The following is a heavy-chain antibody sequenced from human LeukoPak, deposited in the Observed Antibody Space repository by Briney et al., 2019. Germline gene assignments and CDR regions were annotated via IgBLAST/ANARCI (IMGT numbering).Heavy chain of an antibody. Sequence: GASVKVSCKASGYTFTSYGISWVRQAPGQGLEWMGWISACNGNTKYAQKLQGRVTMTTDTSTSTAYMELRSLRSDDTAVYYCARARRGVEMATIFDFWGQGTLVTVSS. D-gene: IGHD5-24*01. CDR2: ISACNGNT. J-gene: IGHJ4*02. V-gene: IGHV1-18*01. CDR3: ARARRGVEMATIFDF. CDR1: GYTFTSYG.